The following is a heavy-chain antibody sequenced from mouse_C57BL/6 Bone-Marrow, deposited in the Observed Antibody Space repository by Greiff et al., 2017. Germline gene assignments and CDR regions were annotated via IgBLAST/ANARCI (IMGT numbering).Heavy chain of an antibody. Sequence: QVQLKQPGAELVKPGASVKLSCKASGYTFTSYWMQWVKQRPGQGLEWIGEIDPSDSYTNYNQKFKGKATLTVDTSSSTAYMQLSSLTSEDSAVYYCASRSYYSNYWYFDVWGTGTTVTVSS. D-gene: IGHD2-5*01. J-gene: IGHJ1*03. CDR1: GYTFTSYW. V-gene: IGHV1-50*01. CDR3: ASRSYYSNYWYFDV. CDR2: IDPSDSYT.